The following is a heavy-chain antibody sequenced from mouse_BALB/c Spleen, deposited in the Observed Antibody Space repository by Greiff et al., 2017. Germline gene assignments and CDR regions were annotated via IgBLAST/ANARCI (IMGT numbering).Heavy chain of an antibody. D-gene: IGHD2-14*01. J-gene: IGHJ1*01. CDR2: ISYDGSN. Sequence: EVKLMESGPGLVKPSQSLSLTCSVTGYSITSGYYWNWIRQFPGNKLEWMGYISYDGSNNYNPSLKNRISITRDTSKNQFFLKLNSVTTEDTATYYCAREDRYDVVWYFDVWGAGTTVTVSS. CDR3: AREDRYDVVWYFDV. V-gene: IGHV3-6*02. CDR1: GYSITSGYY.